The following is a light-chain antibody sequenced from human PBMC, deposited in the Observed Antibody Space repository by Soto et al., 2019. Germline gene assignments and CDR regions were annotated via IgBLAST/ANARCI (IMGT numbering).Light chain of an antibody. CDR2: DVS. CDR1: QRVATT. V-gene: IGKV3-15*01. J-gene: IGKJ1*01. Sequence: ETVLTQSPATLYVSPGERVTLSCRASQRVATTIAWFQHQPGQAPRLLIYDVSDRATGVAARFSGSGDGTDCTLPISSLQSEDFAVYCCHQYNDWPPWTFGQGTKV. CDR3: HQYNDWPPWT.